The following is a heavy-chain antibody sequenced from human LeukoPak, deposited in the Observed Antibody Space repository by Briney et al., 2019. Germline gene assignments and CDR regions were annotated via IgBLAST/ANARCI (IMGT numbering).Heavy chain of an antibody. Sequence: QAGGSLRLSCTASGFTFSSYGMHWVRQAPGKGLEGVAFIRYDGSNKYYADSVKGRFTIPRDNSKNTLYLQMNSLRDEDTAVYYGARGGCRGSITGTKASDYWGQGTLVTVSS. CDR3: ARGGCRGSITGTKASDY. D-gene: IGHD1-20*01. V-gene: IGHV3-30*02. CDR1: GFTFSSYG. CDR2: IRYDGSNK. J-gene: IGHJ4*02.